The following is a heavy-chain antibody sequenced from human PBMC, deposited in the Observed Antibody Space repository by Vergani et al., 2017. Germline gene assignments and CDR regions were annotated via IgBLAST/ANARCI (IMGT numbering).Heavy chain of an antibody. CDR3: ARGSCLGGSCHKPLFDY. V-gene: IGHV4-61*02. D-gene: IGHD2-15*01. CDR1: GGSINSHNYY. CDR2: IHTSGST. J-gene: IGHJ4*02. Sequence: QVQLQESGPGLVKPSQTLSLTCTVSGGSINSHNYYWSWIRQPAGKGLEWIGRIHTSGSTNYNPSLKSRVTMSEDTSKNQFSLNLTSVTAADTAVYFCARGSCLGGSCHKPLFDYWGQGILVTVSS.